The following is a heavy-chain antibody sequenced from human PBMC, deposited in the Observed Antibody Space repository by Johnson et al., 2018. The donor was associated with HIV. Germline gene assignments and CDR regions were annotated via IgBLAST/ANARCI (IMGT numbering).Heavy chain of an antibody. Sequence: VQLVESGGGLVQPGGSLRLSCAASGFTFSSYAMHWVRQAPGKGLEYVSAISSNGGSTYYANSVKGRFNISRDNSKNTLYLQMGSLRAEDRAVYYCARDAVTPIWGQGTMVTVSS. CDR2: ISSNGGST. D-gene: IGHD4-17*01. V-gene: IGHV3-64*01. CDR1: GFTFSSYA. J-gene: IGHJ3*02. CDR3: ARDAVTPI.